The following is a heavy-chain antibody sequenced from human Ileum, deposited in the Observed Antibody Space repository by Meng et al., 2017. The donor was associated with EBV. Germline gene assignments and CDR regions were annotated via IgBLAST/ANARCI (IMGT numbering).Heavy chain of an antibody. CDR2: IIHGGSP. V-gene: IGHV4-34*12. Sequence: QLELPQGGPGLLKPSESLFSTCAVYGGALSGAYWNWSRQPPGKGLEWIGEIIHGGSPSYDSSLKSRVTISIDTSKNQLSLMLSCVTAADTAVYYCARRPTGIDYWGQGTLVTVSS. D-gene: IGHD2-8*02. CDR3: ARRPTGIDY. CDR1: GGALSGAY. J-gene: IGHJ4*02.